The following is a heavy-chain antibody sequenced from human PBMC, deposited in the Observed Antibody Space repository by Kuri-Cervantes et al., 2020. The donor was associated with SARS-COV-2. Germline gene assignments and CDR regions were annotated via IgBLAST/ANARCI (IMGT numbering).Heavy chain of an antibody. D-gene: IGHD6-25*01. Sequence: GESLKISCAASGFTFSTYAMHWVRQAPGKGLEWVAVISYDGSNKYYADSVKGRFTISRDNSKNTLYLQMNSLRAEDTAVYYCARQGGRAIYLDYWGQGTLVTVSS. CDR2: ISYDGSNK. J-gene: IGHJ4*02. V-gene: IGHV3-30-3*01. CDR1: GFTFSTYA. CDR3: ARQGGRAIYLDY.